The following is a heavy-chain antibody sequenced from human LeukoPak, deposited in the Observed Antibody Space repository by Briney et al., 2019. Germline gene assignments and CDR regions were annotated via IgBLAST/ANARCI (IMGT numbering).Heavy chain of an antibody. J-gene: IGHJ4*02. Sequence: GRSLRLSCAASGFTFSSYGMHWVRQAPGKGLEWVAVIWYDGSNKYYADSVKGRFTISRDNSKNTLYLQMNSLRAEDTAVYYCAKYGFNHYDSSGYYYFDYWGQGTLVTVSS. CDR1: GFTFSSYG. CDR3: AKYGFNHYDSSGYYYFDY. V-gene: IGHV3-33*06. CDR2: IWYDGSNK. D-gene: IGHD3-22*01.